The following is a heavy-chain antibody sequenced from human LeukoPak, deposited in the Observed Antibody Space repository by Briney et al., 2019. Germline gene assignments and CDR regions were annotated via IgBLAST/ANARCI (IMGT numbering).Heavy chain of an antibody. D-gene: IGHD6-6*01. Sequence: SETLSLTCTVSGGSLSSYYWSWIRQPPGKGLEWIGYIYYSGSTNYNPSLKSRVTISVDTSKNQFSLKLSSVTAADTAVYYCARAGHSSSPYGMDVWGQGATVTVSS. V-gene: IGHV4-59*01. J-gene: IGHJ6*02. CDR2: IYYSGST. CDR3: ARAGHSSSPYGMDV. CDR1: GGSLSSYY.